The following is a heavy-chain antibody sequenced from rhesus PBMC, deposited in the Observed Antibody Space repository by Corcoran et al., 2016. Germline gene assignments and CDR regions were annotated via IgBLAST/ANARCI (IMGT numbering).Heavy chain of an antibody. Sequence: EVQLVESGGGLVQPGGSLRLSCAASGFTFSSYGMHWVRQAPGKGLEWVAVISYDGSKKYYAESVKDRFNISRDNSKNMLYLQMNNLKLEDTAVYYCASDYCTGSGCYGLDSWGQGVVVTVSS. CDR3: ASDYCTGSGCYGLDS. J-gene: IGHJ6*01. D-gene: IGHD2-21*01. CDR1: GFTFSSYG. CDR2: ISYDGSKK. V-gene: IGHV3-54*02.